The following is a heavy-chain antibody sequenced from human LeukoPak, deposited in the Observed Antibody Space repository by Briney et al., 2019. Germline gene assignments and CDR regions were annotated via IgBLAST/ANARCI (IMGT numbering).Heavy chain of an antibody. CDR1: GGSISNYY. D-gene: IGHD3-10*01. Sequence: SETLSLTCTVSGGSISNYYWSWIRQPPGKGLEWLGYIYSTGRTNYNPSLKSRVTISVDTSKNQFSLKLNSVTAADTAVYYCARRSDWFDSWGQGALVTVSS. CDR2: IYSTGRT. V-gene: IGHV4-59*08. CDR3: ARRSDWFDS. J-gene: IGHJ5*01.